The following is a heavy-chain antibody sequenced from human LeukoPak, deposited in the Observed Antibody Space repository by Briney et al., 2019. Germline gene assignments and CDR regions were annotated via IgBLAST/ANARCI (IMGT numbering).Heavy chain of an antibody. D-gene: IGHD6-19*01. CDR2: ISWNSGSI. Sequence: GRSLRLSCAASGFTVDDYAMHWVRQAPGKGLEWVSGISWNSGSIGYADSVKGRFTISRDNAKNSLYLQMNSLRAEDTALYYCAKDHSSGWFYFDYWGQGTLVTVSS. J-gene: IGHJ4*02. CDR3: AKDHSSGWFYFDY. CDR1: GFTVDDYA. V-gene: IGHV3-9*01.